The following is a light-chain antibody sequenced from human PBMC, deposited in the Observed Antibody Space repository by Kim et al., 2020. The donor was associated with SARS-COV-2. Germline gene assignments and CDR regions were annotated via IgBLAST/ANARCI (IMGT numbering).Light chain of an antibody. CDR3: SSYAGSNNLV. V-gene: IGLV2-8*01. J-gene: IGLJ2*01. CDR2: EVS. CDR1: SSDVGGYNY. Sequence: GQSVTISCTGTSSDVGGYNYVSWYRQHPGKAPKLMIYEVSKRPSGVPDRFSGSKSGNTASLTVSGLQAEDEADYYCSSYAGSNNLVFGGGTKLTVL.